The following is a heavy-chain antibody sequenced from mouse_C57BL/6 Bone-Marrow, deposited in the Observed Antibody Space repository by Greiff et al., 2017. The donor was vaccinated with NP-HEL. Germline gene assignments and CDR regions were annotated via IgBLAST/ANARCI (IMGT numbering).Heavy chain of an antibody. J-gene: IGHJ2*01. CDR2: IRNKANGYTT. Sequence: EVQLMESGGGLVQPGGSLSLSCAASGFTFTDYYMSWVRQPPGKALEWLGFIRNKANGYTTEYSASVKGRFTISRDNSQSILYLQMNALRAEDSATYYCARYISNTFDYWGQGTTLTVSS. CDR1: GFTFTDYY. D-gene: IGHD2-5*01. V-gene: IGHV7-3*01. CDR3: ARYISNTFDY.